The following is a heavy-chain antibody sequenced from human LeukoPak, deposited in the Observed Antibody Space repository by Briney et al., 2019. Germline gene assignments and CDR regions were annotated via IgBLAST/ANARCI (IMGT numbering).Heavy chain of an antibody. CDR1: GFTFSNAW. CDR2: IKSETDGGTT. D-gene: IGHD3-3*01. CDR3: TTDLYDFWGGYSDY. V-gene: IGHV3-15*01. J-gene: IGHJ4*02. Sequence: PGGSLRLSCAASGFTFSNAWMSWVRQAPGKGLEWVGRIKSETDGGTTDYAAPVKGRFTISRDDSKNTLYLQMNSLKTEDTAVYYCTTDLYDFWGGYSDYWGQGTLVTVSS.